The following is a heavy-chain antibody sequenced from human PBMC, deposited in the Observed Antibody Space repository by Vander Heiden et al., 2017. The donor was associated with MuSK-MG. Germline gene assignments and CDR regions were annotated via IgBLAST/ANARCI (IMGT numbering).Heavy chain of an antibody. D-gene: IGHD3-22*01. CDR2: IIPIFGTA. Sequence: QVQLVQSGAEVKKPGSSVTVSCKASGGTFSSYAISWVRQAPGQGLEWMGGIIPIFGTANYAQKFQGRVTITADESTSTAYMELSSLRSEDTAVYYCARDRGDYDSSGYYYWYFDLWGRGTLVTVYS. J-gene: IGHJ2*01. CDR1: GGTFSSYA. CDR3: ARDRGDYDSSGYYYWYFDL. V-gene: IGHV1-69*01.